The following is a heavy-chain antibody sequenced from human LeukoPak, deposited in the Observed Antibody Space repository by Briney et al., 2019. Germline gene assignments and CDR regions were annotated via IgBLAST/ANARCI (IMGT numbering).Heavy chain of an antibody. V-gene: IGHV1-8*01. CDR1: GYTFTSYD. Sequence: ASVKVSCKASGYTFTSYDINWVRQATGQGLEWMGWMNPNSGNTGYAQKFQGRVTMTRNTSISTAYMELSSLRSEDTAVYYCARLVVVAATGEYYFDYWGQGTLVTVSS. CDR2: MNPNSGNT. D-gene: IGHD2-15*01. CDR3: ARLVVVAATGEYYFDY. J-gene: IGHJ4*02.